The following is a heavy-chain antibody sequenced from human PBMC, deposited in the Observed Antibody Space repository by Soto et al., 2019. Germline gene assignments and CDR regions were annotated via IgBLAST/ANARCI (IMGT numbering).Heavy chain of an antibody. CDR1: SASLGDHY. Sequence: SETLSLTCAVFSASLGDHYWAWIRQSPDKGLEWIGEVHPSGSTNYNPSLKSRVTISVDTSKNQFSLKLSSVTAADTAVYYCARGPLDIVLMVYAYNWFDPWGQGTLVTAPQ. CDR2: VHPSGST. CDR3: ARGPLDIVLMVYAYNWFDP. J-gene: IGHJ5*02. D-gene: IGHD2-8*01. V-gene: IGHV4-34*01.